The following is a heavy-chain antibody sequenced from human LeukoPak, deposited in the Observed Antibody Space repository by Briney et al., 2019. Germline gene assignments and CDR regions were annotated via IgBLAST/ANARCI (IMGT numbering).Heavy chain of an antibody. D-gene: IGHD3-9*01. V-gene: IGHV1-18*04. J-gene: IGHJ4*02. CDR2: ISAYNGNT. CDR1: GYTFTSYG. Sequence: GASVKVSCKASGYTFTSYGISWVRQAPGQGLEWMGWISAYNGNTNYAQKLQGRVTMTTDTSTSTAYMELRSLRSDDTAVYYCARVRVLRYFAWLFRLLDYWGQGTLVTVSS. CDR3: ARVRVLRYFAWLFRLLDY.